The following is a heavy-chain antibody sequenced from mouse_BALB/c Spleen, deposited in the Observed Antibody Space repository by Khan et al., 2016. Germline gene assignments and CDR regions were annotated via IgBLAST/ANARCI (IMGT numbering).Heavy chain of an antibody. CDR3: ARSGNYFDY. CDR1: GYSITSAYA. CDR2: ISSSGLT. Sequence: EVQLQESGPGLVKPSQSLSLTCTVTGYSITSAYAWNWFRQFPGNKLEWIGYISSSGLTSFNPSLKSRISITRDTSKNQFFLQLNSVTTEDTDTYYCARSGNYFDYWGQGTTLTVSS. V-gene: IGHV3-2*02. J-gene: IGHJ2*01. D-gene: IGHD1-1*02.